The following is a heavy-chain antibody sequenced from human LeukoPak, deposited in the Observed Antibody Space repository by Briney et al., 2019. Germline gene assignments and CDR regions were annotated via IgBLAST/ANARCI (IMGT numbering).Heavy chain of an antibody. CDR1: GFTFSSYW. Sequence: GGSLRLSXAASGFTFSSYWMSWARQAPGKGLEWVANIKQDGSEKYYVDSVKGRFTISRDNAKNSLYLQMNSLRAEDTAVYYCARVDFDWLPDYWGQGTLVTVSS. V-gene: IGHV3-7*01. CDR3: ARVDFDWLPDY. J-gene: IGHJ4*02. CDR2: IKQDGSEK. D-gene: IGHD3-9*01.